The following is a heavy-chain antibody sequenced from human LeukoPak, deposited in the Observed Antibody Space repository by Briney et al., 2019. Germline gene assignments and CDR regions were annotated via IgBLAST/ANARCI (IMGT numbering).Heavy chain of an antibody. Sequence: PGGSLRLSCAASGFTFSSYWMSWVRQAPGKGLEWVSAISGSGGSTYYADSVKGRFTISRDNSKNTLYLQMNSLRAEDTAVYYCAKVMEDIVVVVAAEFDYWGQGTLVTVSS. CDR1: GFTFSSYW. CDR2: ISGSGGST. D-gene: IGHD2-15*01. J-gene: IGHJ4*02. V-gene: IGHV3-23*01. CDR3: AKVMEDIVVVVAAEFDY.